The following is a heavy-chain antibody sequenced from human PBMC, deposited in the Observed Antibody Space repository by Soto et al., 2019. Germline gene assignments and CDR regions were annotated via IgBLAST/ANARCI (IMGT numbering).Heavy chain of an antibody. CDR1: GFTFSSYA. D-gene: IGHD6-25*01. V-gene: IGHV3-30-3*01. Sequence: QVPLVESGGGVVQPGRSLRLSCAASGFTFSSYAMHWVRQAPGKGLEWVAVISYDGSSQYYADSVKGRFTISRDNSKNTLYLQMNSLRAEDTAVYYCARGSSGLFDYWGQGTLVTVSS. J-gene: IGHJ4*02. CDR3: ARGSSGLFDY. CDR2: ISYDGSSQ.